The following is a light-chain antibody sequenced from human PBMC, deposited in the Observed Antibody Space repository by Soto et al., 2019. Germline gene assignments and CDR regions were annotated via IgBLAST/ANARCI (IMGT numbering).Light chain of an antibody. CDR1: SSNIGNNF. CDR2: ENN. Sequence: QSVLTQPPSVSAAPGQMVTISCSGSSSNIGNNFVSWYQQLPGKAPKLLIYENNKRPSGIPDRFSGSKSGTSATLGITGLQTGDEADYYCGTWDSSLSAVVFGGGTQLTVL. CDR3: GTWDSSLSAVV. J-gene: IGLJ2*01. V-gene: IGLV1-51*02.